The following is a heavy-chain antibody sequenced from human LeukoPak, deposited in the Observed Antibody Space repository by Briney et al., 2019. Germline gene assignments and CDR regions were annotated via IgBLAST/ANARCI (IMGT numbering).Heavy chain of an antibody. V-gene: IGHV1-2*02. Sequence: ASVKVSCKASGHTFTSYYMHWVRQAPGQGLEWMGWINPNSGGTKYVQKFQGRVTMTRDTSISTAYMELSSLRSDDTAVYYCALPPGVRGVKGVNWFDPWGQGTLVTVSS. J-gene: IGHJ5*02. CDR1: GHTFTSYY. CDR3: ALPPGVRGVKGVNWFDP. CDR2: INPNSGGT. D-gene: IGHD3-10*01.